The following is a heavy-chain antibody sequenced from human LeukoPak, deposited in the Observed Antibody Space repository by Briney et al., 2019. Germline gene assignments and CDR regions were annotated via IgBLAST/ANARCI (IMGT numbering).Heavy chain of an antibody. V-gene: IGHV4-34*01. CDR3: ARSVLRYYGSGKNWFDP. D-gene: IGHD3-10*01. J-gene: IGHJ5*02. CDR1: GVSFSGYY. Sequence: SETLSLTCAVYGVSFSGYYWSWIRQPPGKGLEWFGEINHSGSTNYNPSLKSRVTISVDTSKNQFSLKLSSVTAADTAVYYCARSVLRYYGSGKNWFDPWGQGTLVTVSS. CDR2: INHSGST.